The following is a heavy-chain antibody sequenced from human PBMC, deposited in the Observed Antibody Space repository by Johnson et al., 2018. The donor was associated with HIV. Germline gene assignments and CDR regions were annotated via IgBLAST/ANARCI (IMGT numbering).Heavy chain of an antibody. J-gene: IGHJ3*02. Sequence: QVQLVESGGGLVQPGGSLRLSCAASGFIFSDYYMSWIRQAPGKGLEWVSYISSSGSTIYYADSVKGRITISRDNSKNTLYLQMNSLRAEDTAVYYCARDPYSSGGNAFDIWGQGTMVTVSS. CDR2: ISSSGSTI. D-gene: IGHD6-19*01. V-gene: IGHV3-11*01. CDR3: ARDPYSSGGNAFDI. CDR1: GFIFSDYY.